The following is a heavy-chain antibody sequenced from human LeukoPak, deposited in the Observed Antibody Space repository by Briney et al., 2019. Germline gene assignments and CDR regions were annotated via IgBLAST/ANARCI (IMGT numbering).Heavy chain of an antibody. J-gene: IGHJ4*02. V-gene: IGHV4-59*08. CDR2: IYYSGST. D-gene: IGHD3-22*01. CDR3: ARGKRRGYYDISGFDY. CDR1: GCTISSYY. Sequence: PSETLSLTCTASGCTISSYYRSWIRQPPGKGLEWIGYIYYSGSTNYNPSLKSRVTISVDTSKDQFSLKLTSVTAADTAVYYCARGKRRGYYDISGFDYWGQGTLVTVSS.